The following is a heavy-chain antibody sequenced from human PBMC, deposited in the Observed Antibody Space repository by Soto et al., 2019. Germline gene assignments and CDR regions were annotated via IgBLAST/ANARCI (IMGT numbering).Heavy chain of an antibody. V-gene: IGHV3-23*01. CDR3: AKGVPGIAVAGTGYFQH. D-gene: IGHD6-19*01. CDR1: GFTFSSYA. Sequence: SLRLSCAASGFTFSSYAMSWVRQAPGKGLEWVSGISGSGDSTYYADSVKGRFTISRDNSKNTLCLQMNSLRAEDTAVYYCAKGVPGIAVAGTGYFQHWGQGTLVTVSS. J-gene: IGHJ1*01. CDR2: ISGSGDST.